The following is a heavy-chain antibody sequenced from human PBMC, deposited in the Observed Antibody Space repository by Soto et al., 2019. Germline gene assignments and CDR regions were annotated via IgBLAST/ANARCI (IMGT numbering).Heavy chain of an antibody. J-gene: IGHJ5*02. Sequence: QVQLVQSGAEVKKPGASVKVSCKASGYTFTSYDINWVRQATGQGLEWMGWMNPNSGNTGYAQKFQGRVTMTRNTSISTAYMELSSLRSEDTAVYYCSRDITSAYYYDSSGSTEKWFDPWGQGTLVTVSS. CDR1: GYTFTSYD. V-gene: IGHV1-8*01. D-gene: IGHD3-22*01. CDR2: MNPNSGNT. CDR3: SRDITSAYYYDSSGSTEKWFDP.